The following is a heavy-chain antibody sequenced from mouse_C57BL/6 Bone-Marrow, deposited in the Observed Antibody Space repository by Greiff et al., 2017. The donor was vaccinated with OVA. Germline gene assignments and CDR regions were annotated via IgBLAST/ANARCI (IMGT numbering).Heavy chain of an antibody. V-gene: IGHV5-6*01. CDR1: GFTFSSYG. Sequence: EVKLMESGGDLVKPGGSLKLSCAASGFTFSSYGMSWVRLTPDKRLEWVATISSGGSYTYYPDSVKGRFTISRDNAKNTLYLQMSSLKSEDTAMYYCARHYYGSSYYWGQGTTLTVSS. J-gene: IGHJ2*01. CDR3: ARHYYGSSYY. CDR2: ISSGGSYT. D-gene: IGHD1-1*01.